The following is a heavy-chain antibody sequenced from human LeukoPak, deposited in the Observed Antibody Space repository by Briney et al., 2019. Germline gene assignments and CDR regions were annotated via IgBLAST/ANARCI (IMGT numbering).Heavy chain of an antibody. D-gene: IGHD3-9*01. CDR3: ARSLSYYDILTGYDY. J-gene: IGHJ4*02. Sequence: GESLKISCKGSGYSFTSYWIGWVRQMPGKGLEWMGIIYPGDSDTRYSPSFQGQVTISADKSISTAYLQWSSLKASDTAMYYCARSLSYYDILTGYDYWGQGTLVTVSS. CDR2: IYPGDSDT. CDR1: GYSFTSYW. V-gene: IGHV5-51*01.